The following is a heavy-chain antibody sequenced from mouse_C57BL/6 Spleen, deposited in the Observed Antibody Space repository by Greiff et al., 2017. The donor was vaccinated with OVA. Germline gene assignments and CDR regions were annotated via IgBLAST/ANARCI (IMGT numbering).Heavy chain of an antibody. J-gene: IGHJ2*01. Sequence: EVKVVESGGGLVRPGGSLKLSCAASGFTFSDYYMYWVRQTPEKRLEWVAYISNGGGSTYYPDTVKGRFTISRDNAKNTLYLQMSRLKSEDTAMYYCARHGYSYFDYWGQGTTLTVSS. CDR3: ARHGYSYFDY. V-gene: IGHV5-12*01. CDR2: ISNGGGST. D-gene: IGHD1-2*01. CDR1: GFTFSDYY.